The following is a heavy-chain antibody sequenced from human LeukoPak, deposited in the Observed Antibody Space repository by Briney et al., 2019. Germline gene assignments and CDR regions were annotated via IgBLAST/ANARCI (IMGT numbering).Heavy chain of an antibody. J-gene: IGHJ4*02. D-gene: IGHD2/OR15-2a*01. CDR2: VDPEHGDT. CDR3: TRCRATLRAPFDY. CDR1: GYTFIDYY. Sequence: ATVKISCKVSGYTFIDYYIHWVRQTPGKGLEWLGRVDPEHGDTKYAEMFQGRVTITADPSTDTAYMELSSLRHEDTAIYFCTRCRATLRAPFDYWGQGTLVTVSS. V-gene: IGHV1-69-2*01.